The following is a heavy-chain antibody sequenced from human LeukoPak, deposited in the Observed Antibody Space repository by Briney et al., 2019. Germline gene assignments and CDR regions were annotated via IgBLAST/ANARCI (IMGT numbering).Heavy chain of an antibody. CDR1: GFTFGDYA. CDR2: IRSKAYGGTT. CDR3: TRADDYGDPYFDY. Sequence: PGRSLRLSCTASGFTFGDYAMSWFRQAPGKGLEWVGFIRSKAYGGTTEYAASVKGRFTISRDESKNIAYLQMNSLKTADTAVYYCTRADDYGDPYFDYWGQGTLVTVSS. D-gene: IGHD4-17*01. V-gene: IGHV3-49*03. J-gene: IGHJ4*02.